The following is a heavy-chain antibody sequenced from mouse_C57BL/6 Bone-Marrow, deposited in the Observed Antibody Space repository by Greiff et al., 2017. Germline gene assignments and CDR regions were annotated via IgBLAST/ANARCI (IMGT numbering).Heavy chain of an antibody. Sequence: VQLKESGAELARPGASVKLSCKASGYTFTSYGISWVKQRTGQGLEWIGEIYPRSGNTYYNEKFKGKATLTADKAYSTAYMELRSLTSEDSAVYFWARGGYGNFYAMDYWGQGTSVTVSS. CDR1: GYTFTSYG. V-gene: IGHV1-81*01. D-gene: IGHD2-1*01. CDR2: IYPRSGNT. CDR3: ARGGYGNFYAMDY. J-gene: IGHJ4*01.